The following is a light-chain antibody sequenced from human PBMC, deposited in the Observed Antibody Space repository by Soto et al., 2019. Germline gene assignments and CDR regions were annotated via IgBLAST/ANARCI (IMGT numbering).Light chain of an antibody. CDR1: SSDVGAYTF. CDR2: EVS. J-gene: IGLJ1*01. CDR3: ASLTTTSFV. V-gene: IGLV2-14*01. Sequence: QSVLTQPASVSGSPGRSITISCTGTSSDVGAYTFVSWYQHHPDKAPKLMISEVSNRPSGVSDRLSGSKSRNTASLTISGLQAEDEADYYCASLTTTSFVFGTGTKVTVL.